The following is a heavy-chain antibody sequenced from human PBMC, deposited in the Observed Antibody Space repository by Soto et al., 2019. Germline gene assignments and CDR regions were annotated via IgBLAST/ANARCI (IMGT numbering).Heavy chain of an antibody. V-gene: IGHV1-18*01. J-gene: IGHJ4*02. CDR2: ISAYNGNT. D-gene: IGHD3-10*01. CDR3: ARGSYYGSGSYMYY. CDR1: GYTFTIYG. Sequence: GASVKVSCKASGYTFTIYGISWVRQAPGQGLEWIGWISAYNGNTNYAQKLQGRVTMTTDTSTSTAYMELRSLRSDDTAVYYCARGSYYGSGSYMYYWGQGTLVTVSS.